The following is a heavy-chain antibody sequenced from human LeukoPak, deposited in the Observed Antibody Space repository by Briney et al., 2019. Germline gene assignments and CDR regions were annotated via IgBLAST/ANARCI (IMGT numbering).Heavy chain of an antibody. V-gene: IGHV3-21*01. CDR1: GFTFSSYS. D-gene: IGHD2-2*01. J-gene: IGHJ4*02. Sequence: GGSLRLSCAASGFTFSSYSMNWVRQAPGKGLEWVSSISSSSSYIYYADSVKGRFTISRDNAKNSLYLQMNSLRAEDTAVYYCARDRDRPYGVVPAARAVDYWGQGNLVTVSS. CDR3: ARDRDRPYGVVPAARAVDY. CDR2: ISSSSSYI.